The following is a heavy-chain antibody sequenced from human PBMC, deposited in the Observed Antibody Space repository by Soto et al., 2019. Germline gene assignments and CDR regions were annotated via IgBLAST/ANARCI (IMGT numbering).Heavy chain of an antibody. V-gene: IGHV1-69*01. CDR2: IIPIYGTT. Sequence: QLVQSGAEVKKPGSSVKVSCKASGGSFSSHAVSWLRQAPGQGPEWMGGIIPIYGTTTYAQKLQGRITITADDFPTNEYMELSNLRSEDTAIYYCVLTWMTAYTPGRPKKKDYYYCGRNVWGDGTTVIVSS. CDR3: VLTWMTAYTPGRPKKKDYYYCGRNV. J-gene: IGHJ6*01. D-gene: IGHD3-10*01. CDR1: GGSFSSHA.